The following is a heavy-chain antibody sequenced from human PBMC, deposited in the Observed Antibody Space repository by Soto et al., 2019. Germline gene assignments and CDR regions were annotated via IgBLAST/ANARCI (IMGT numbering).Heavy chain of an antibody. J-gene: IGHJ4*02. CDR1: GVSISSGNW. Sequence: PSETLSLTCDVSGVSISSGNWWSWGRQPPGKGLEWIAEVYNDGSANYHPSLESRATISVDRSKNKFSLRLSSVTAADTGKYYCARLVYDSRLNYLYFDHGGEATLVTVS. D-gene: IGHD3-22*01. CDR3: ARLVYDSRLNYLYFDH. CDR2: VYNDGSA. V-gene: IGHV4-4*02.